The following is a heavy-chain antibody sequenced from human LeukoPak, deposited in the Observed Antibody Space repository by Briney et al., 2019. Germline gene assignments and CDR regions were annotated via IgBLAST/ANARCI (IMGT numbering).Heavy chain of an antibody. V-gene: IGHV3-74*01. CDR3: ARARITGTTSYWFDP. CDR1: GFTFSSYG. CDR2: INSDGSST. D-gene: IGHD1-7*01. J-gene: IGHJ5*02. Sequence: TGGSLRLSCAASGFTFSSYGMHWVRQAPGKGLVWVSRINSDGSSTSYADSVKGRFTISRHNSKNTLYLQMNSLRAEDTAVYYCARARITGTTSYWFDPWGQGTLVTVSS.